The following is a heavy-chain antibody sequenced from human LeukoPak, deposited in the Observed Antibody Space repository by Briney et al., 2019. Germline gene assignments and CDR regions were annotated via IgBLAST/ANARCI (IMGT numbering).Heavy chain of an antibody. J-gene: IGHJ4*02. V-gene: IGHV4-38-2*01. CDR2: MFHSGGP. Sequence: PSETLSPTCDVPGYPISSGYYWGWIRQPPGKGLEGIGSMFHSGGPYYNPSLKSQVTISVDTSKNQFSLKLSSGTAADSAMYYCARGPRGLRFPILFDYGGQGTLVTVSS. D-gene: IGHD5-12*01. CDR3: ARGPRGLRFPILFDY. CDR1: GYPISSGYY.